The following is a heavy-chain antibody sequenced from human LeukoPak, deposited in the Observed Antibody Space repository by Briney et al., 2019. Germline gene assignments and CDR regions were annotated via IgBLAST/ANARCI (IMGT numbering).Heavy chain of an antibody. V-gene: IGHV3-53*01. D-gene: IGHD6-19*01. CDR1: GFTVSSNY. J-gene: IGHJ4*02. CDR3: ARDAYSSGSFDY. Sequence: GGSLRFSCAASGFTVSSNYMSWVRQAPGKGLEWVSVIYSGGSTYYADSVKGRFTISRDNSKNTLYLQMNSLRAEDTAVYYCARDAYSSGSFDYWGQGTLVTVSS. CDR2: IYSGGST.